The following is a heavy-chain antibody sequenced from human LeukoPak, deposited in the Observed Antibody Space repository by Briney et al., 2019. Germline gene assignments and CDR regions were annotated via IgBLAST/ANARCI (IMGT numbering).Heavy chain of an antibody. CDR1: GGSISSYY. D-gene: IGHD3-22*01. CDR3: ARGFYDSSGYHDAFDI. V-gene: IGHV4-4*07. CDR2: IYTSGST. Sequence: SETLSLTCTVSGGSISSYYWSWIRQPAGKGLEWIGRIYTSGSTNYNPSLKSRVTISVDTSKNQFSLKLSSVTAADTAVYYCARGFYDSSGYHDAFDIWGQGTMVTVSS. J-gene: IGHJ3*02.